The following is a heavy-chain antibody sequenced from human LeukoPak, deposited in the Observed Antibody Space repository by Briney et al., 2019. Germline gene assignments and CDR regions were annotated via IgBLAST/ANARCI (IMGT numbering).Heavy chain of an antibody. CDR2: INWNGDST. CDR3: ARDNGSARGTLGAY. D-gene: IGHD3-10*01. CDR1: GFSFDDYG. Sequence: PGGSLRLSCVASGFSFDDYGMMWVRQAPGKGLEWVSGINWNGDSTAYADSVKGRFTISRDNAKNSLYLQMDSLRGEDTAWYYCARDNGSARGTLGAYWGRGILVTVSS. J-gene: IGHJ4*02. V-gene: IGHV3-20*04.